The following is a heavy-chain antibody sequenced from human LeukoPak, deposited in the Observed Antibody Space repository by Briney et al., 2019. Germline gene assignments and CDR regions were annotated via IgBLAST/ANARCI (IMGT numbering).Heavy chain of an antibody. CDR2: IYHSGST. CDR1: GYSISSGYY. V-gene: IGHV4-38-2*02. Sequence: SETLSLTCTVSGYSISSGYYWGWIRQPPGKGLEWIGSIYHSGSTYYNPSLKSRVTISVDTSKNQFSLKLSSVTAADTAVYYCAKISGYDFQFDYWGQGTLVTVSS. D-gene: IGHD5-12*01. J-gene: IGHJ4*02. CDR3: AKISGYDFQFDY.